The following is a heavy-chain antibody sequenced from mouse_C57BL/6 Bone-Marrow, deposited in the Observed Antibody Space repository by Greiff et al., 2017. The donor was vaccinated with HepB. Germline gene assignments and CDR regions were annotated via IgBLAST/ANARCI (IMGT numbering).Heavy chain of an antibody. CDR1: GYTFTEYT. CDR3: ARHVLITTVVATDWYFDV. V-gene: IGHV1-62-2*01. Sequence: VKLQESGAELVKPGASVKLSCKASGYTFTEYTIHWVKQRSGQGLEWIGWFYPGSGSIKYNEKFKDKATLTADKSSSTVYMELSRLTSEDSAVYFCARHVLITTVVATDWYFDVWGTGTTVTVSS. CDR2: FYPGSGSI. J-gene: IGHJ1*03. D-gene: IGHD1-1*01.